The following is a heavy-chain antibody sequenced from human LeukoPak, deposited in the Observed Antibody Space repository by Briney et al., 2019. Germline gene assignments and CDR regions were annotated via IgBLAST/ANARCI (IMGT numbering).Heavy chain of an antibody. D-gene: IGHD5-18*01. Sequence: ASVKVSCKASGGTFSSYAISWVRQAPGQGLEWMGGIIPIFGTANYAQKFQGRVTITADESTSTAYMELSSLRSEDTAVYYCARGAQVWLLTISAVHFDYWGQGTLVTVSS. J-gene: IGHJ4*02. V-gene: IGHV1-69*01. CDR1: GGTFSSYA. CDR2: IIPIFGTA. CDR3: ARGAQVWLLTISAVHFDY.